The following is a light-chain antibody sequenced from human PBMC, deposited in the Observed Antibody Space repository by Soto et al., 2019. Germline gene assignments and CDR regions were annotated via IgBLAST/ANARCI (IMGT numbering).Light chain of an antibody. CDR1: ASDVGAYNY. CDR3: GSYATSDNFV. Sequence: QSPLRHPASVSWSPGDVITIACTGTASDVGAYNYVSWYQHHPDKAPKLMIYEVRNRPSGVSNRFSGSKSVNTASLTISGLQPEDEADYYCGSYATSDNFVFGTGTKVTVL. V-gene: IGLV2-14*01. J-gene: IGLJ1*01. CDR2: EVR.